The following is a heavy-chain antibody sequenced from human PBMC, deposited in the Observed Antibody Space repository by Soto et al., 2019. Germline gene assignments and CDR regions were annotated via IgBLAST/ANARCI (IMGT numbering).Heavy chain of an antibody. CDR1: GGTFSSYA. D-gene: IGHD2-2*02. CDR3: ARENGHWGYCSSTSCYIGPWFDP. CDR2: IIPIFGTA. V-gene: IGHV1-69*13. Sequence: ASVKVSCKASGGTFSSYAISWVRQAPGQGLEWMGGIIPIFGTANYAQKFQGRATITADESTSTAYMELSSLRSEDTAVYYCARENGHWGYCSSTSCYIGPWFDPWGQGTLVTVSS. J-gene: IGHJ5*02.